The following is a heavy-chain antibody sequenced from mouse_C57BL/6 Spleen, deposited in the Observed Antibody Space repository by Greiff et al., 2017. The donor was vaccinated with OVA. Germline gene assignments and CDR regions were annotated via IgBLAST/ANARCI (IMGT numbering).Heavy chain of an antibody. Sequence: VHVKQSGPELVKPGASVKISCKASGYSFTDYNMNWVKQSNGKSLEWIGVINPNYGTTSYNQKFKGKATLTVDQSSSTAYMQLNSLTSEDSAVYYCAREITTVVGRYFDYWGQGTTLTVSS. CDR1: GYSFTDYN. CDR3: AREITTVVGRYFDY. V-gene: IGHV1-39*01. J-gene: IGHJ2*01. CDR2: INPNYGTT. D-gene: IGHD1-1*01.